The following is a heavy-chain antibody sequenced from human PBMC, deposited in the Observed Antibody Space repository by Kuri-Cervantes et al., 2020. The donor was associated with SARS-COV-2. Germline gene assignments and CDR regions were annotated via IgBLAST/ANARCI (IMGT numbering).Heavy chain of an antibody. Sequence: SVKVSCKASGGTFSSYAISWVRQAPGQGLGWMGGIIPIFGTANYAQKFQGRVTITADESTSTAYMELSSLRSEDTAVYYCATRLLFRGSSELGGDAFDIWGQGTMVTVSS. V-gene: IGHV1-69*13. CDR2: IIPIFGTA. CDR3: ATRLLFRGSSELGGDAFDI. CDR1: GGTFSSYA. J-gene: IGHJ3*02. D-gene: IGHD2-21*01.